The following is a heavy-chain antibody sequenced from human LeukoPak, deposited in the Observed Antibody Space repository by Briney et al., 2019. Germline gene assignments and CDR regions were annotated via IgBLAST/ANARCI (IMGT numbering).Heavy chain of an antibody. Sequence: SQTLSLTCTVSGGSISSGSYYWSWIRQPAGKGLEWIGRIYTSGCTNYNPSLKSRVTISVDTSKNQFSLKLSSVTAADTAVYYCAREERAMVYFDYWGQGTLVTVSS. V-gene: IGHV4-61*02. CDR2: IYTSGCT. J-gene: IGHJ4*02. D-gene: IGHD5-18*01. CDR3: AREERAMVYFDY. CDR1: GGSISSGSYY.